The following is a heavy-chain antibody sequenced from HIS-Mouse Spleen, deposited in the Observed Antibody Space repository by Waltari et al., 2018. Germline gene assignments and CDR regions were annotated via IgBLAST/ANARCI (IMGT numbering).Heavy chain of an antibody. V-gene: IGHV4-59*01. CDR1: GGSLSSYY. CDR2: IYYSGST. J-gene: IGHJ3*02. Sequence: QVQLQESGPGLVKPSETLSLTCPASGGSLSSYYWSWIRQPPGKGLEWIGYIYYSGSTNYNPSLKSRVTISVDTSKNQFSLKLSSVTAADTAVYYCARVKYSNAFDIWGQGTMVTVSS. D-gene: IGHD6-6*01. CDR3: ARVKYSNAFDI.